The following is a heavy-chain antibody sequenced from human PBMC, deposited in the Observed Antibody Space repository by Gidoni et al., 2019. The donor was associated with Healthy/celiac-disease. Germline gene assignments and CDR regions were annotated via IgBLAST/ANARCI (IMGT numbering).Heavy chain of an antibody. Sequence: EVQLVESGGGLVQPGRSLRLSCAASGFTFDDYAMHWVRQAPGKGLEWVSGISWNSGSIGYADSVKGRFTISRDNAKNSLYLQMNSLRAEDTALYYCAKDSWDCSGGSCPAAFDYWGQGTLVTVSS. V-gene: IGHV3-9*01. D-gene: IGHD2-15*01. J-gene: IGHJ4*02. CDR1: GFTFDDYA. CDR3: AKDSWDCSGGSCPAAFDY. CDR2: ISWNSGSI.